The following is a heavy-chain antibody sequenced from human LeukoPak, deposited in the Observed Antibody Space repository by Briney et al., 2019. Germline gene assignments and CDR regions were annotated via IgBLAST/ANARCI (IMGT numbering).Heavy chain of an antibody. V-gene: IGHV4-34*01. CDR2: IDRSGST. CDR3: ARRGWDNYFDY. CDR1: GGSFSGYS. Sequence: PSETLSLTCAVYGGSFSGYSWTWIRQPPGKGLEWIGEIDRSGSTNYNPSLKSRLTISVDTSKNQFSLKLSSVTAADTAVYYCARRGWDNYFDYWGQGILVTVSS. D-gene: IGHD6-19*01. J-gene: IGHJ4*02.